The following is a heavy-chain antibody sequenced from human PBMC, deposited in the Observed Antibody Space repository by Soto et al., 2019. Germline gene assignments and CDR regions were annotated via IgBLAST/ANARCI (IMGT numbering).Heavy chain of an antibody. J-gene: IGHJ4*02. CDR2: ISSGSNTM. V-gene: IGHV3-48*01. D-gene: IGHD5-12*01. CDR3: VRGRDGYNG. Sequence: EAQLVESGGGLVQPGGCLRLSCAASGFTFSIYSMNWVRQAPGKGLEWISYISSGSNTMYYAESVKGRFTISRDNAKNPLYLQMNSLRVEDTAVYYCVRGRDGYNGWGQGTLVTVSS. CDR1: GFTFSIYS.